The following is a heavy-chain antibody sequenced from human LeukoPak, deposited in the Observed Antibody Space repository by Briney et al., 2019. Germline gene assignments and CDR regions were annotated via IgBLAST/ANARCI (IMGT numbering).Heavy chain of an antibody. CDR2: IYTSGSN. J-gene: IGHJ4*02. D-gene: IGHD3-10*01. Sequence: SETQSLTCTVSGGSISSSSYYWSWIRQPAGKGLEWIGRIYTSGSNNYNPPLKSRVTMSVDTSKNQFSLKLSSVTAADTAVYYCAASFGELLFSFLYFDYWGQGTLVTVSS. V-gene: IGHV4-61*02. CDR1: GGSISSSSYY. CDR3: AASFGELLFSFLYFDY.